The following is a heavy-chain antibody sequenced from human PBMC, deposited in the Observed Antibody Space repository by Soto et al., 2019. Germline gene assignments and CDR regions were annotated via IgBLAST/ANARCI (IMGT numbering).Heavy chain of an antibody. CDR3: ARPRGIAPAVWYFEL. CDR1: GGSISSHY. CDR2: IYYSGIT. V-gene: IGHV4-59*08. D-gene: IGHD6-13*01. J-gene: IGHJ2*01. Sequence: QVQLQESGPGLVKPSETLSLTCTVSGGSISSHYWSWIRQPPGRGLEWIGFIYYSGITDSNPSLTGRVTISLDTSKNQLSLRLSSVTAADTAVYYCARPRGIAPAVWYFELWGRGTLVTVSS.